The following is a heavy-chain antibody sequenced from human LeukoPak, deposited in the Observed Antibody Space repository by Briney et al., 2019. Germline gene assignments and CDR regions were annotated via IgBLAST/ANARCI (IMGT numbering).Heavy chain of an antibody. CDR1: GYTFTSYY. J-gene: IGHJ6*03. D-gene: IGHD5-18*01. V-gene: IGHV1-2*02. CDR2: INPNSGGT. Sequence: ASVKVSCKASGYTFTSYYMHWVRQAPGQGLEWMGWINPNSGGTNYAQKFQGRVTMTRDTSISTAYMELSRLRSDDTAVYYGARDGVQLWLRYYYYMDVWGKGTTVTVSS. CDR3: ARDGVQLWLRYYYYMDV.